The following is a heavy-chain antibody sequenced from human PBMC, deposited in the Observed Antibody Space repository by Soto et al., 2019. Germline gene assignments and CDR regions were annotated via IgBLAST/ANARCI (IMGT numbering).Heavy chain of an antibody. CDR2: IYYSGST. V-gene: IGHV4-39*01. CDR1: GGSISSSSYY. J-gene: IGHJ3*02. Sequence: SETLSLTCTVTGGSISSSSYYWGWIRQPPGKGLEWIGSIYYSGSTYYNPSLKSRVTISVDTSKNQFSLKLSSVTAADTAVYYCARPRGARGDFWSGYASHAFDIWGQGTMVTV. CDR3: ARPRGARGDFWSGYASHAFDI. D-gene: IGHD3-3*01.